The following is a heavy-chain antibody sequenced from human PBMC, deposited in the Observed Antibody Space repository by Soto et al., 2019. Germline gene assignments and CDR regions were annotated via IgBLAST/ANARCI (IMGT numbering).Heavy chain of an antibody. CDR2: ITPFSGDV. V-gene: IGHV1-45*02. D-gene: IGHD1-26*01. Sequence: QMQLVQSGAEVKKTGSSVTVSCKALGYTFSYRYLHWVRQAPGQALEWMGWITPFSGDVHYAQKFQERVTLTRDRSINTAYMRMSSLRSEDTAIYFCASGGAGSGPFTWELPDHWGQGTLVTVSS. CDR3: ASGGAGSGPFTWELPDH. J-gene: IGHJ4*02. CDR1: GYTFSYRY.